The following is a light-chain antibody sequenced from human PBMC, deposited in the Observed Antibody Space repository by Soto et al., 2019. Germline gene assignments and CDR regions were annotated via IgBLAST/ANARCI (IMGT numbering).Light chain of an antibody. CDR2: DAS. CDR1: QSISDS. J-gene: IGKJ1*01. Sequence: DIQMTQSPSTLSASVGDRVTITCRASQSISDSLAWYQQKPGKAPYLLISDASSLERGVPSRFSGSGSGTEFTLTISSMQPDDFATYYCQQYNGHSRTFGQGTKVEI. V-gene: IGKV1-5*01. CDR3: QQYNGHSRT.